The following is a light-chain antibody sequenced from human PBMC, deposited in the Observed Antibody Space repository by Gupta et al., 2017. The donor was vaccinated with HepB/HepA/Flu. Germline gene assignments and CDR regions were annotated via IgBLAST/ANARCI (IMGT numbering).Light chain of an antibody. CDR3: QQTYETPCS. CDR1: QTVRKY. Sequence: DIHMTQSPSSLSAFVGDTVTITCRASQTVRKYLNWYQFIPGKAPELLIFTSSTLQSGIPSRFSGSGSETEFSLTITGLQPEDFGTYYCQQTYETPCSFGQGTKLDIK. V-gene: IGKV1-39*01. J-gene: IGKJ2*02. CDR2: TSS.